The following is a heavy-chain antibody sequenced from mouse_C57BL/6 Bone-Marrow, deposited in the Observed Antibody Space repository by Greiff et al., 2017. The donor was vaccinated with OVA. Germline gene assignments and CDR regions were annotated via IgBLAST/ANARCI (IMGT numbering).Heavy chain of an antibody. CDR3: AGTITTVVAPTYFDS. Sequence: QVQLQQSGAELAKPGASVKLSCKASGYTFTSYWMHWVKQRPGQGLEWIGYINPSSGYTKYNQKFKDKATLTADKSSSTAYMQLSSLTYEDSAVYYGAGTITTVVAPTYFDSGGQGPPPPVSP. CDR1: GYTFTSYW. J-gene: IGHJ2*01. D-gene: IGHD1-1*01. V-gene: IGHV1-7*01. CDR2: INPSSGYT.